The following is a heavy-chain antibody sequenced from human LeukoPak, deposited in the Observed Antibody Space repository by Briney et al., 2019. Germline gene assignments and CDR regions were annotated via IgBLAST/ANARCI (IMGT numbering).Heavy chain of an antibody. CDR3: ARDRASTFFDY. CDR1: GYSISSGYY. J-gene: IGHJ4*02. D-gene: IGHD2-2*01. CDR2: IYHSGST. Sequence: SETLSLTCAVSGYSISSGYYWGWIRPPPGRGLEWIGSIYHSGSTYYNPSLKSRVTISVDTSKNQFSLKLSSVTAADTAVYYCARDRASTFFDYWGQGTLVTVSS. V-gene: IGHV4-38-2*02.